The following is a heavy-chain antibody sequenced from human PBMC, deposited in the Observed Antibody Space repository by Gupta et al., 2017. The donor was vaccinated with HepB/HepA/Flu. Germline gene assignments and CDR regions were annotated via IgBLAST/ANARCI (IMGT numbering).Heavy chain of an antibody. J-gene: IGHJ6*02. Sequence: QVQLVQSGAEVKKPGASVKVSCKASGYTFTSYGISWLRQAPGQGLEWMGWISAYNGNTNHAQKLQGRVTMTTDTSTSTAYMELRSLRSDHTAGYFCARVPKPTAACYYYYGMDVWGQGTTGTVSS. V-gene: IGHV1-18*01. CDR3: ARVPKPTAACYYYYGMDV. CDR1: GYTFTSYG. D-gene: IGHD6-13*01. CDR2: ISAYNGNT.